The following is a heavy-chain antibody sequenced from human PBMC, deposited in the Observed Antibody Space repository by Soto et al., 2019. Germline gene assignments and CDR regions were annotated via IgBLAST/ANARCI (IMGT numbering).Heavy chain of an antibody. CDR3: AKESAGIAVSYGMDV. CDR1: GFTFDDYT. CDR2: ISWDGGST. V-gene: IGHV3-43*01. D-gene: IGHD6-19*01. Sequence: EVQLVESGGVVVQPGGSLRLSCAASGFTFDDYTMHWVRQAPGKGLEWVSLISWDGGSTYYADSVKGRFTISRDNSKNSLYLQMNSLRTEDTALYYCAKESAGIAVSYGMDVWGQGTTVPVSS. J-gene: IGHJ6*02.